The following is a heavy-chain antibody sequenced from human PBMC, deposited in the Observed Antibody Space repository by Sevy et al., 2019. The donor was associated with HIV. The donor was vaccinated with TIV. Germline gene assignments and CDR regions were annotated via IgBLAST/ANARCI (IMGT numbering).Heavy chain of an antibody. J-gene: IGHJ6*02. Sequence: GGSLRLSCAASGFSLRTSWMSWVRQAPGKGLEWVANINKDGSQKYYVDSVKGRFTISRDNAKDSLFLQMSGLTTDDTAIYYCATDPGIALGDGWSSGGMDVWGHGTKVTVSS. V-gene: IGHV3-7*03. CDR1: GFSLRTSW. CDR2: INKDGSQK. CDR3: ATDPGIALGDGWSSGGMDV. D-gene: IGHD6-13*01.